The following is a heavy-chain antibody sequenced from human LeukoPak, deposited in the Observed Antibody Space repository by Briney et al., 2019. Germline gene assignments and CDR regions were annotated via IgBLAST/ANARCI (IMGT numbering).Heavy chain of an antibody. V-gene: IGHV3-21*01. CDR2: ISSSSSYI. Sequence: GGSLRLSCAASGFTFSSYSMNWVRQAPGKGLEWVSSISSSSSYIYYADSVKGRFTISRDNAKNSLYLQMNSLRAEDTAVYYCARWRTMVRGGLDYWGQGTLVTVSS. D-gene: IGHD3-10*01. J-gene: IGHJ4*02. CDR1: GFTFSSYS. CDR3: ARWRTMVRGGLDY.